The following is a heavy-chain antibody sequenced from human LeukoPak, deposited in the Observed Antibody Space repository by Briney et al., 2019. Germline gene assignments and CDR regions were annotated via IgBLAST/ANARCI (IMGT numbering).Heavy chain of an antibody. CDR3: ASSGGNHWFDP. D-gene: IGHD1-14*01. CDR1: GFTFSGYS. CDR2: ISRSATYL. V-gene: IGHV3-21*01. Sequence: GGSLRLSCAASGFTFSGYSMNWVRQAPGKGLEWVSSISRSATYLYYADSLQGRFTVSRDDAKSSLYLQMNSLSAEDTAVYYCASSGGNHWFDPWGQGTLVTVSS. J-gene: IGHJ5*02.